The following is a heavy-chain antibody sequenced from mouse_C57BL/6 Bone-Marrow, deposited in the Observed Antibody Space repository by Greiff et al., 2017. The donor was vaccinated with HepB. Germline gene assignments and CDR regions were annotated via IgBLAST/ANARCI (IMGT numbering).Heavy chain of an antibody. CDR2: IWSGGST. CDR3: AGDDGYLRDY. V-gene: IGHV2-2*01. D-gene: IGHD2-3*01. J-gene: IGHJ4*01. Sequence: QVQLKESGPGLVQPSQSLSITCTVSGFSLTSYGVHWVRQSPGKGLEWLGVIWSGGSTDYNAAAISRLSIIKDNSKSQVFFKMNSQQADDTAIYYCAGDDGYLRDYWGQGTSVTVSS. CDR1: GFSLTSYG.